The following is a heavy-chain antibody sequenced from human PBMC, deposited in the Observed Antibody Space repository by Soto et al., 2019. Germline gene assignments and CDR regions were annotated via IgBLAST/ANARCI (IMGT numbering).Heavy chain of an antibody. Sequence: EVQLLESGGGLVQPGGSLRLSCAASGFTFSSYAMSWVRQSPGKGLEWVSAISGSGGSTYYADSVKGRCTISRDTSRATLYLQMSRVRAEVSAVDYCANLYMAVAERWFDPWGQGTLVNVSS. CDR1: GFTFSSYA. CDR2: ISGSGGST. CDR3: ANLYMAVAERWFDP. V-gene: IGHV3-23*01. D-gene: IGHD6-19*01. J-gene: IGHJ5*02.